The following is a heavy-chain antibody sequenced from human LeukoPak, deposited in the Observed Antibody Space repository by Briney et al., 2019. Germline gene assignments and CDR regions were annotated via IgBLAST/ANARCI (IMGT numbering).Heavy chain of an antibody. D-gene: IGHD6-13*01. CDR1: GFTVSSNY. V-gene: IGHV3-66*01. J-gene: IGHJ5*02. Sequence: GGSLRLPCAASGFTVSSNYMSWVRQAPGKGLEWVSVIYSGGSTYYADSVKGRFTISRDNSKNTLYLQMNSLRAEDTAVYYCARGQQLDENWFDPWGQGTLVTVSS. CDR2: IYSGGST. CDR3: ARGQQLDENWFDP.